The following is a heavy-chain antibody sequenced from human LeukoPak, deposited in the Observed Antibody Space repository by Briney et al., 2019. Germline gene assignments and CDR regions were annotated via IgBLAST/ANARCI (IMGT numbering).Heavy chain of an antibody. CDR1: GFTFSSYS. Sequence: GGSLRLSCAASGFTFSSYSMNWVRQAPGKGLEWVSSISSSSSYIYYADSVKGRFTISRDNAKNSLYLQMNSLRVEDTAVYYCVRDRDSSMVHFDSWGQGTLVTVSS. CDR3: VRDRDSSMVHFDS. J-gene: IGHJ4*02. V-gene: IGHV3-21*01. CDR2: ISSSSSYI. D-gene: IGHD3-10*01.